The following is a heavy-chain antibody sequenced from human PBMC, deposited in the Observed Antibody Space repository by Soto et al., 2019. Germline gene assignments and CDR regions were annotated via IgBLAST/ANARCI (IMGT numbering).Heavy chain of an antibody. CDR1: GFTFRSAE. Sequence: GGSLRLSCAASGFTFRSAEMNWVRQAPGKGLEWVSYISSTGVTMYYADSVKGRFAISRDNARNSLYLQMSSLRAEDTAVYFCARDYYYGMDVWGQGTKVTVSS. CDR2: ISSTGVTM. V-gene: IGHV3-48*03. J-gene: IGHJ6*02. CDR3: ARDYYYGMDV.